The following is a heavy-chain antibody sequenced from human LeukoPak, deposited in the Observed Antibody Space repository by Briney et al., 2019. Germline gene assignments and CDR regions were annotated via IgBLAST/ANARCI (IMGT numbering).Heavy chain of an antibody. Sequence: SETLSLTCTVSGYSISSGYYWGWIRQPPGKGLEWIGSIYHSGSTYYNPSLKSRVTISVDTSKNQFSLKLSSVTAADTAVYYCARHDLRDYGDYWFDPWGQGTLVTVSS. CDR3: ARHDLRDYGDYWFDP. CDR2: IYHSGST. V-gene: IGHV4-38-2*02. D-gene: IGHD4-17*01. CDR1: GYSISSGYY. J-gene: IGHJ5*02.